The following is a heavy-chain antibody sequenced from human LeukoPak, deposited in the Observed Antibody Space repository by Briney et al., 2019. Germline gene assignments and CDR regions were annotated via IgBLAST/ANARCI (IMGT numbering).Heavy chain of an antibody. CDR1: GFTFSSYD. J-gene: IGHJ4*02. V-gene: IGHV4-39*07. D-gene: IGHD3-22*01. Sequence: GSLRLSCAASGFTFSSYDMSWVRQAPGKGLEWIGSIYYSGSTYYNPSLKSRVTISVDTSKNQFSLKLSSVTAADTAVYYCARVYDSSGYPTLEADYWGQGTLVTVSS. CDR3: ARVYDSSGYPTLEADY. CDR2: IYYSGST.